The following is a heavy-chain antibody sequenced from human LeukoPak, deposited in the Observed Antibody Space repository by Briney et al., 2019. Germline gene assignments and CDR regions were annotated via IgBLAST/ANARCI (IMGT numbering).Heavy chain of an antibody. Sequence: PGGSLRLSCAASGFTFSSYAMSWVRQAPGKGLEWVSAISGSGGSTYYADSVEGRFTISSDNSKNTLYLQMNSLRAEDTAVYYCAKGLYYYDSRAFDIWGQGTMVTVSS. CDR3: AKGLYYYDSRAFDI. CDR2: ISGSGGST. V-gene: IGHV3-23*01. CDR1: GFTFSSYA. J-gene: IGHJ3*02. D-gene: IGHD3-22*01.